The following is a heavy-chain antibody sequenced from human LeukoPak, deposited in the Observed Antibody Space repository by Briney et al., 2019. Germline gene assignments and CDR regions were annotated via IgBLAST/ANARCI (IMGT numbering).Heavy chain of an antibody. CDR2: INSDGSST. J-gene: IGHJ4*02. V-gene: IGHV3-74*01. CDR1: GFTFSSYW. D-gene: IGHD3-3*01. CDR3: ASHYDSWSGSPQS. Sequence: PGGSLRLSCAASGFTFSSYWMHWVRQAPGKGLVWVSRINSDGSSTSYADSVKGRFTISRDNAKNTLYLQMNSLRAEDTAVYYCASHYDSWSGSPQSWGQGTLVTVSS.